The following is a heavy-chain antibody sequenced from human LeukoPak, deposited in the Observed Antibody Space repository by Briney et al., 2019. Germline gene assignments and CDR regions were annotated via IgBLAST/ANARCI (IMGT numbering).Heavy chain of an antibody. D-gene: IGHD3-22*01. Sequence: SETLSLTCTVSGGSIISNYWSWIRQSAGTGLEWIGRIYGSGITDYNPSLKSRVTMSLDTSRKQFSLRLTSVTAADTAVYYCARLKFYDSTGYSPGYYMDVWGKGTTVCVFS. CDR3: ARLKFYDSTGYSPGYYMDV. CDR2: IYGSGIT. V-gene: IGHV4-4*07. CDR1: GGSIISNY. J-gene: IGHJ6*03.